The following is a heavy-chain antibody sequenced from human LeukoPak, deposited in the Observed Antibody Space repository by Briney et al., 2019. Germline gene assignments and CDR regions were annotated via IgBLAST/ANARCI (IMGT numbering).Heavy chain of an antibody. V-gene: IGHV4-59*01. CDR2: IYNSGST. J-gene: IGHJ3*01. CDR1: GDSFSSYY. Sequence: SETLSLTCNVSGDSFSSYYWSWIRQPPGKGLEWIGYIYNSGSTNYKSSLKSRLTISVDTSKNQFSLKLTSVTAADTAFYYCARGPMGALYSSSDAFDFWGQGIMVTVSS. D-gene: IGHD6-6*01. CDR3: ARGPMGALYSSSDAFDF.